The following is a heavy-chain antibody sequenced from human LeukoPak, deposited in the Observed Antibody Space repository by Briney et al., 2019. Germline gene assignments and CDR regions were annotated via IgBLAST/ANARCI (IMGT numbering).Heavy chain of an antibody. CDR3: ARTVAARVSQTY. J-gene: IGHJ4*02. CDR1: GFTFSNYG. CDR2: ISYDGSNK. D-gene: IGHD6-6*01. V-gene: IGHV3-30*03. Sequence: PGGSLRLSCAASGFTFSNYGMHWVRQAPGKGLEWVAVISYDGSNKYYADSVKGRFTISRDNAKNSLYLQMNGLRAEDTAVYYCARTVAARVSQTYWGQGTLVTVSS.